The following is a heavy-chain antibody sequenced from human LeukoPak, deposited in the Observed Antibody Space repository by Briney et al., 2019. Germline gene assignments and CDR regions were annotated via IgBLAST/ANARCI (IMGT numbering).Heavy chain of an antibody. V-gene: IGHV4-59*08. CDR1: GGSISSYY. CDR2: IYYSGST. J-gene: IGHJ4*02. D-gene: IGHD5-24*01. CDR3: ARRDGYNSYYFDY. Sequence: SETLSLTCAVSGGSISSYYWSWIRQPPGKGLEWIGYIYYSGSTNYNPSLKSRVTISVDTSKNQFSLKLSSVTAADTAVYYCARRDGYNSYYFDYWGQGTLVTVSS.